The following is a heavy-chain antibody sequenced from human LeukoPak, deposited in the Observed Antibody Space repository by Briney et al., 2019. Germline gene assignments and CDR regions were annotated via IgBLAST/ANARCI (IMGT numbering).Heavy chain of an antibody. V-gene: IGHV3-23*01. J-gene: IGHJ4*02. Sequence: GGSLRLSCAASGFTFRSYGMSWVRQAPGKGLEWVSSLSGSGGSTYYADFVKGRFTISRDNSKNTLFLHMNSLRAEDTAVYYCAKALGGYDFDYWGQGTLVTVSS. CDR1: GFTFRSYG. D-gene: IGHD3-16*01. CDR3: AKALGGYDFDY. CDR2: LSGSGGST.